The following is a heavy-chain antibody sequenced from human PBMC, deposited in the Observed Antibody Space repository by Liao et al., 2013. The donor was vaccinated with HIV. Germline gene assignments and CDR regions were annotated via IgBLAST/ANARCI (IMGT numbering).Heavy chain of an antibody. CDR1: GASFSDHR. V-gene: IGHV4-34*01. Sequence: QVQPQQWGARLLKPSETLSLTCDVDGASFSDHRWSWIRQPPGKGLEWIGEINHSGSTSYTPSLKSRVTISGDISLRLGAVTAADTAVYYCARVRQWLASGGEAFDIWGHGTLVSVSS. D-gene: IGHD6-19*01. J-gene: IGHJ3*02. CDR3: ARVRQWLASGGEAFDI. CDR2: INHSGST.